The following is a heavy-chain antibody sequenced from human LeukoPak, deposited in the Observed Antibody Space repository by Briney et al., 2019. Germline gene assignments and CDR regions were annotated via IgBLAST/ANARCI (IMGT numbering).Heavy chain of an antibody. CDR2: ISAYNGNT. CDR3: ARELYYYDSSGYLPLGY. Sequence: ASVKVSCKASGYTFTSYGISWVRQAPGQGLEWMGWISAYNGNTNYAQKLQGRVTMTTDTSTSTAYMELRSLRSEDTAVYYCARELYYYDSSGYLPLGYWGQGTLVTVSS. CDR1: GYTFTSYG. J-gene: IGHJ4*02. D-gene: IGHD3-22*01. V-gene: IGHV1-18*01.